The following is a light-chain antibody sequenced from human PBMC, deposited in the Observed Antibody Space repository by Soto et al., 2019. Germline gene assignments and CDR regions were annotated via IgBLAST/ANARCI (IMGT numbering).Light chain of an antibody. CDR2: DVN. Sequence: QSALTQPPSASGSPGQSLTISCTGTSTDVGNYNYVSWYQQHPGKAPKLMISDVNRRPSGVPVRFSGSKSGNTASLTVSELQAEDEADYYCSSYAGSNNWVFGGGTKLTVL. J-gene: IGLJ2*01. V-gene: IGLV2-8*01. CDR3: SSYAGSNNWV. CDR1: STDVGNYNY.